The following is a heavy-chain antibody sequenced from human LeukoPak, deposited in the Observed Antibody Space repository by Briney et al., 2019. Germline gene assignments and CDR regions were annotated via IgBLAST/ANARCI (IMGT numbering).Heavy chain of an antibody. V-gene: IGHV3-7*01. CDR2: IKQDGSEK. CDR1: GFTFSSYW. Sequence: GGSLRLSCAASGFTFSSYWMSWVRQAPGKGLEWVANIKQDGSEKYYVDSVKGRFTISRDNAKNSLYLQMNSLRAEDTAVYYCARELRIAVAGIDYWGQGTLVTVSS. J-gene: IGHJ4*02. CDR3: ARELRIAVAGIDY. D-gene: IGHD6-19*01.